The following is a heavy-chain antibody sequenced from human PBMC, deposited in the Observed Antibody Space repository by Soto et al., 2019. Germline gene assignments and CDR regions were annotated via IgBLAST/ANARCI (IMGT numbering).Heavy chain of an antibody. CDR1: GFTFSNAW. D-gene: IGHD2-2*01. CDR3: TTDFWVVPAAKYYYGMDV. J-gene: IGHJ6*02. CDR2: IKSKTDGGTT. Sequence: GGSLRLSCAASGFTFSNAWMNWVRQAPGKGLEWVGRIKSKTDGGTTDYAAPVKGRFTMSRDDSKNTLYLQMNNLKTEDTAVYYCTTDFWVVPAAKYYYGMDVWGQGTTVTVSS. V-gene: IGHV3-15*07.